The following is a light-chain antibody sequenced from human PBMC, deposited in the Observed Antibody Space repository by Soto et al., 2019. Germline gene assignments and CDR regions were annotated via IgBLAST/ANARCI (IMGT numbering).Light chain of an antibody. CDR3: QQYDSWT. Sequence: EIVLTQSPGTLSLSPGERATLSCRASQSVSNNYLAWYQQNPGQAPRLLIYGASSRATGIPDRFSGSGSGTDFTLTISRLEPEDFAVYYCQQYDSWTFGQGTKVDIK. CDR2: GAS. CDR1: QSVSNNY. J-gene: IGKJ1*01. V-gene: IGKV3-20*01.